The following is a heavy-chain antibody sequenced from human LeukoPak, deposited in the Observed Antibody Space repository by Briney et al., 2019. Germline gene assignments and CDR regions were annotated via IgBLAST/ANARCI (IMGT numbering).Heavy chain of an antibody. J-gene: IGHJ6*02. CDR1: GFTFSGSA. V-gene: IGHV3-73*01. CDR3: TRLSGGNSDSYYYGLDV. D-gene: IGHD4-23*01. CDR2: IKTKAESYAT. Sequence: GGSLRLSCAASGFTFSGSAIHWVRQASGKGLEWVARIKTKAESYATAYVASVKGRFTISRDDSKNTAYLQMDSLKTEDTAMYYCTRLSGGNSDSYYYGLDVWGQGTTVTVSS.